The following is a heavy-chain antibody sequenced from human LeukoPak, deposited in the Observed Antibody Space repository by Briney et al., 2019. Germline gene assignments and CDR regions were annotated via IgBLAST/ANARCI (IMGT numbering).Heavy chain of an antibody. J-gene: IGHJ6*03. CDR3: AKPSIPARPFLTYLYYYLDV. D-gene: IGHD6-6*01. V-gene: IGHV3-23*01. CDR1: EFTFSRFA. Sequence: PGGSLRLSCVASEFTFSRFAMSWVRQAPGRGLEWISSVSGTGDKTHYTDSVKGRFTISRDNSKNTLYLHMSALSTADTAVYYCAKPSIPARPFLTYLYYYLDVWGEGTTVIVSS. CDR2: VSGTGDKT.